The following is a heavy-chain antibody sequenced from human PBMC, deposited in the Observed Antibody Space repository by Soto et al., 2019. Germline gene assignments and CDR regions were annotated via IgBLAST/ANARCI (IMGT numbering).Heavy chain of an antibody. J-gene: IGHJ5*02. D-gene: IGHD2-8*01. Sequence: GGSLRLSCAASGFTFSNDAMSWVRQAPGKGLEWVSTITGSGGSTYYADSVKGRFTISRDNSKDGLYLQMNSLRVEDTAVYYCAKANGGSLNWFDPWGQGTLVTVSS. CDR1: GFTFSNDA. CDR3: AKANGGSLNWFDP. V-gene: IGHV3-23*01. CDR2: ITGSGGST.